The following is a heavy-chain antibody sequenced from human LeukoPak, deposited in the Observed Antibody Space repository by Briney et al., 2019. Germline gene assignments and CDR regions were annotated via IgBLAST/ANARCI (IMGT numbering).Heavy chain of an antibody. V-gene: IGHV4-61*01. CDR1: GGSVTSVSYY. J-gene: IGHJ4*02. CDR3: ATLYCSRTSCYVDY. D-gene: IGHD2-2*01. Sequence: SETLSLTCSVSGGSVTSVSYYWSWIRQPPGKALEWVGYISYSGSTTYNPPLKSRVTISVDTSKNQFSLKLRSVTAADTAVYYCATLYCSRTSCYVDYWAQGTLVTVSS. CDR2: ISYSGST.